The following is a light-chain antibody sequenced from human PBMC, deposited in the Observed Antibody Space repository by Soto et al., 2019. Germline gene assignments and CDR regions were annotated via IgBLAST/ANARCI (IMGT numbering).Light chain of an antibody. J-gene: IGKJ1*01. CDR2: RAS. V-gene: IGKV1-5*03. CDR3: QQYQTWT. Sequence: DIQMTQSPLTLSASVGDRVTITCRASQTISRWLAWYQQKPGKAPKLLIYRASSLESGVPSRFSGSGSGTEFTLTISGLKSDESATYYCQQYQTWTFGQGTKVEIK. CDR1: QTISRW.